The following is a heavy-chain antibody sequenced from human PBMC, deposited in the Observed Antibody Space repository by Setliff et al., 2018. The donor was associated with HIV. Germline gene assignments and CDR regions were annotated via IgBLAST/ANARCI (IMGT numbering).Heavy chain of an antibody. D-gene: IGHD3-10*01. CDR2: IWYDGGNK. CDR1: GLIFSDAW. J-gene: IGHJ6*04. CDR3: AKDGSGSYMVYYYYMDL. Sequence: PGGSLRLSCAASGLIFSDAWMSWVRQAPGKGREWVAVIWYDGGNKYYADSVRGRFTISRDNSKTILYLQMNSLRVEDTAVYYCAKDGSGSYMVYYYYMDLWGKGTTVTVSS. V-gene: IGHV3-30*02.